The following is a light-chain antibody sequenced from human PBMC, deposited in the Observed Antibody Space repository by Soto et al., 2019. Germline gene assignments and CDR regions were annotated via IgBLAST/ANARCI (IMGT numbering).Light chain of an antibody. CDR3: QEFGSLPEYP. CDR2: GAS. V-gene: IGKV3-20*01. CDR1: QSVSSSQ. Sequence: EIVLTQSPGTLSLSPGERATLSCRASQSVSSSQLAWYQQKPGQAPRLLIYGASTTATGIPDRFSGGGSGTDFTLTNSRLEPEDFALDYGQEFGSLPEYPFGQGTKLEVK. J-gene: IGKJ2*01.